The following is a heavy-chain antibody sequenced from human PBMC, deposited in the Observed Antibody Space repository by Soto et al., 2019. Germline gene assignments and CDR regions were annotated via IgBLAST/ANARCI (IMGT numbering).Heavy chain of an antibody. Sequence: GGSLRLSCAASGFTFSSYAMSWVRQAPGKGLEWVSGISGSGGNTYYADSVKGRFTISRDNSKNTLYLQMDTLRAEDTAVYYCAKDDCGTNCRGKYDYFDNWGQGALVTVSS. CDR2: ISGSGGNT. V-gene: IGHV3-23*01. CDR3: AKDDCGTNCRGKYDYFDN. CDR1: GFTFSSYA. D-gene: IGHD2-2*01. J-gene: IGHJ4*02.